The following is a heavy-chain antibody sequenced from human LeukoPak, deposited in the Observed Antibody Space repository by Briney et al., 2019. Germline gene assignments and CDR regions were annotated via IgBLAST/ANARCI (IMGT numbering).Heavy chain of an antibody. CDR3: AREDFRSGPNWFDP. D-gene: IGHD3-3*01. CDR2: IYYSGST. V-gene: IGHV4-59*01. CDR1: GGSISSYY. Sequence: PSETLSLTCTVSGGSISSYYWSWIRQPPGKGLEWIGYIYYSGSTNYNPSLKSRVTISVDTSKNQFSLKLSSVTAADTAVYYCAREDFRSGPNWFDPWGQGTLVTVSS. J-gene: IGHJ5*02.